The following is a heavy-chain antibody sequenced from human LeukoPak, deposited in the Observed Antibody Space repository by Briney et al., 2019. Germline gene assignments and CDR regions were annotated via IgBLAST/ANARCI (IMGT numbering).Heavy chain of an antibody. CDR3: ANGAAAGTPTIGDY. CDR2: ISGGGDRI. CDR1: GFTFSNHA. Sequence: GGSLRLSCAASGFTFSNHAMSWVRQAPGKGLEWVSSISGGGDRINYADSVKGRFTISRDNSRNTLYLQMNNLGAEDTAVYYCANGAAAGTPTIGDYWGQGTLVTVSS. D-gene: IGHD6-13*01. J-gene: IGHJ4*02. V-gene: IGHV3-23*01.